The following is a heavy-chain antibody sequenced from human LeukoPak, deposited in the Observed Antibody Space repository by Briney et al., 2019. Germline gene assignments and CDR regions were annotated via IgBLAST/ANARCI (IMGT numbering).Heavy chain of an antibody. D-gene: IGHD5-12*01. CDR1: GFTSSEYW. CDR3: ARYGIYMAFDI. V-gene: IGHV3-74*01. Sequence: GGSLRLSRAASGFTSSEYWMHWVSQAPGKGVVWVSLIISLFSTTNYAHSVKGRFTISTDNAKNTIYLQMNSLIAEDTAVYYCARYGIYMAFDIWGPGTVVTVSS. CDR2: IISLFSTT. J-gene: IGHJ3*02.